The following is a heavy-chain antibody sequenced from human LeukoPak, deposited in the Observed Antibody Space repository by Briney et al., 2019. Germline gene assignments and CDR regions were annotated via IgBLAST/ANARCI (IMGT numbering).Heavy chain of an antibody. V-gene: IGHV4-59*01. J-gene: IGHJ6*03. CDR3: ARAGVVVAATPYDYYYYYMDV. CDR2: IYYSGST. Sequence: PSETLSLTCTVSGGSISSYYWSWIRQPPGKGLEWIGYIYYSGSTNYNPSLKSRVTISVDTSKNQFSLKLSSVTAADTAVYYCARAGVVVAATPYDYYYYYMDVWGKGTTVTVSS. CDR1: GGSISSYY. D-gene: IGHD2-15*01.